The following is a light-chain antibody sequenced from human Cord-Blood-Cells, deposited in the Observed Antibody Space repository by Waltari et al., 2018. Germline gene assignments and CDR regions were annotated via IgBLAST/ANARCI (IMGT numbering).Light chain of an antibody. CDR3: QSADSSGTYVV. J-gene: IGLJ2*01. V-gene: IGLV3-25*02. CDR1: ALPKQY. Sequence: SYELTQPPSVSVSPGQTARITCSGDALPKQYAYWYQQKPGQAPVLVIYKDSASPSGIPERFSGSSSGTTVTLTISGVQAEDEADYYCQSADSSGTYVVFGGGTKLTVL. CDR2: KDS.